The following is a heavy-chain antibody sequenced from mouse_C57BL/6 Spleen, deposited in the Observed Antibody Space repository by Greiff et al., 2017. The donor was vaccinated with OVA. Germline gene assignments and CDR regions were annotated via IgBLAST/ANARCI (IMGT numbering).Heavy chain of an antibody. V-gene: IGHV1-64*01. CDR2: IHPNSGST. CDR1: GYTFTSYW. D-gene: IGHD4-1*01. J-gene: IGHJ3*01. Sequence: VQLQQPGAELVKPGASVKLSCKASGYTFTSYWMHWVKQRPGQGLEWIGMIHPNSGSTNYNEKFKSKAKLTVDKSSSTAYMQLSSLTSEDSAVYYCARLTGTAWFAYWGQGTLVTVSA. CDR3: ARLTGTAWFAY.